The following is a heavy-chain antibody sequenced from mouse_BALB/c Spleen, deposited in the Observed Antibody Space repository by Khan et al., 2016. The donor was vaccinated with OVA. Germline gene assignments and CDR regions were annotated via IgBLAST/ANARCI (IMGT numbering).Heavy chain of an antibody. CDR1: GYSITSGYG. CDR2: ISYSGST. CDR3: ARTARIKY. V-gene: IGHV3-2*02. Sequence: EVQLQESGPGLVKPSQSLSLTCTVTGYSITSGYGWNWIRQFPGNKLEWMGYISYSGSTNYNPSLQSRISITRNTSKNQFFLQLNSVTTEDTATYYCARTARIKYWGQGTTLTVSS. D-gene: IGHD1-2*01. J-gene: IGHJ2*01.